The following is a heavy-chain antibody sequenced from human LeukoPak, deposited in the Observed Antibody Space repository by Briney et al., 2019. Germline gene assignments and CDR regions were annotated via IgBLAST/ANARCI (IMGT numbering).Heavy chain of an antibody. CDR3: ARGRGAGPGIAVAGTIWFDP. J-gene: IGHJ5*02. CDR2: INPSGGTT. CDR1: GYTFAKFY. D-gene: IGHD6-19*01. Sequence: ASVKVSCKASGYTFAKFYIHWVRQAPGQGLEWMGIINPSGGTTSYAQKFQGRVSMTRDTSTSTVYMELSSLRSEDTAVYYCARGRGAGPGIAVAGTIWFDPWGQGTLVTVSS. V-gene: IGHV1-46*01.